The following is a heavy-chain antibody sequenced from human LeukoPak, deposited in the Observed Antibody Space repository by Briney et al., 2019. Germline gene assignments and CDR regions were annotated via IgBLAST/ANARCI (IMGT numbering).Heavy chain of an antibody. J-gene: IGHJ3*02. D-gene: IGHD2-2*01. Sequence: KSGESLKISCKGSGYEFTRYWITWVRQMPGKGLEWMGIIYPGDSDTRYSPSFQGQVTMSADNSISTAYLQWSGLMASDTAMYYCATSLKCSSTSCYAFDIWGQGTMVTVSS. CDR3: ATSLKCSSTSCYAFDI. V-gene: IGHV5-51*01. CDR2: IYPGDSDT. CDR1: GYEFTRYW.